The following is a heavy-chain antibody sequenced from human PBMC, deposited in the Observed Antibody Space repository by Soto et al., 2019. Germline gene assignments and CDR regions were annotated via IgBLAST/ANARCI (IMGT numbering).Heavy chain of an antibody. CDR3: ARAFTVSTPAPFDP. D-gene: IGHD4-4*01. CDR2: IYYSGST. Sequence: QVQLQESGPGLVKPSETLSLTCTVSGGSISSYYWSWIRQPPGKGLEWIGYIYYSGSTNYNPSLKSRVTISVDTSKHQVSLKLGSVTAADTAVYYCARAFTVSTPAPFDPWGQGTLVTVSS. J-gene: IGHJ5*02. V-gene: IGHV4-59*01. CDR1: GGSISSYY.